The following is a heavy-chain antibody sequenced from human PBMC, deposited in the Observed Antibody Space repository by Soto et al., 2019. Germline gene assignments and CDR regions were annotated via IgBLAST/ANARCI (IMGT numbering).Heavy chain of an antibody. CDR3: ARGLISGYYLYDAFHI. D-gene: IGHD3-22*01. CDR1: GGSISSYY. Sequence: SETLSLTCTVSGGSISSYYWSWIRQPPGKGLEWIGYIYYSGSTNYNPSLKSRVTISVDTSKNQFSLKLSSVTAADTAVYYCARGLISGYYLYDAFHIWGQGTMVTVSS. V-gene: IGHV4-59*01. J-gene: IGHJ3*02. CDR2: IYYSGST.